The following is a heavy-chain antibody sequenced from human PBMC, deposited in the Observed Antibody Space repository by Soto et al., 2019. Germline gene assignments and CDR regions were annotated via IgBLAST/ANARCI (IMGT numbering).Heavy chain of an antibody. CDR2: IYWDDDK. CDR3: AHRRPYSNSPEYFFDY. J-gene: IGHJ4*02. CDR1: GFSLSTSGVD. V-gene: IGHV2-5*02. D-gene: IGHD6-6*01. Sequence: QITLKESGPTLVKPTQTLTLTCTFSGFSLSTSGVDVGWIRQPPGKALEWLALIYWDDDKRYSPSLKSRLTIAKDTSKNQVVLTMTIMDPLDTATYYCAHRRPYSNSPEYFFDYWGQGTLVTVSS.